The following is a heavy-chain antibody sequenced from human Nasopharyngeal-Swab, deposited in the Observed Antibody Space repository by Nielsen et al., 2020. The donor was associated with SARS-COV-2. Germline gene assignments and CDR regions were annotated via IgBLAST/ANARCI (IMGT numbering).Heavy chain of an antibody. CDR1: GFTFSSYE. Sequence: GESLKISCAASGFTFSSYEMNWVRQAPGKGLEWVSYISSSGSTIYYADSVKGRFTISRDNAKNSLYLQMNSLRAEDTAVYYCARDRAYDILTGYYRAAWGYWGQGTLVTVSS. CDR3: ARDRAYDILTGYYRAAWGY. V-gene: IGHV3-48*03. CDR2: ISSSGSTI. D-gene: IGHD3-9*01. J-gene: IGHJ4*02.